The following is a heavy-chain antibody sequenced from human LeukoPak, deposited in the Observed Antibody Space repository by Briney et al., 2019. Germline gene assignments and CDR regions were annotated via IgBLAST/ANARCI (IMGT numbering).Heavy chain of an antibody. CDR1: GFTVSSNY. D-gene: IGHD2/OR15-2a*01. J-gene: IGHJ5*02. V-gene: IGHV3-21*01. Sequence: GGSLRLSCAASGFTVSSNYMNWVRQAPGKGLEWVSSISSSSDYIYYADSVKGRFTISRDNAKNSLYLQMKSLRAEDTAVYYCARGKTSQNIVTRKTYNWFDPWGQGTLVTVSS. CDR2: ISSSSDYI. CDR3: ARGKTSQNIVTRKTYNWFDP.